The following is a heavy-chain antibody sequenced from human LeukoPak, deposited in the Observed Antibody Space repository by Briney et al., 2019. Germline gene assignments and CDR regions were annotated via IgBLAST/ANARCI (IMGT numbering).Heavy chain of an antibody. CDR1: GGTFSSYA. J-gene: IGHJ4*02. D-gene: IGHD3-22*01. Sequence: SVKVSCKASGGTFSSYAISWVRQAPGQGLEWMGGVIPIFGTANYAQKFQGRVTITADESTSTAYMELSSLRSEDTAVYYCASYYDSSGYYVDYWGQGTLVTVSS. CDR3: ASYYDSSGYYVDY. V-gene: IGHV1-69*13. CDR2: VIPIFGTA.